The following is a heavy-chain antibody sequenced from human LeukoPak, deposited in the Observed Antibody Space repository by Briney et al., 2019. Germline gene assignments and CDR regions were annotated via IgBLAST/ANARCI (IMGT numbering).Heavy chain of an antibody. V-gene: IGHV3-23*01. CDR3: ARAGYYDSSGFYAPDAFDI. CDR1: GFTFSNYA. D-gene: IGHD3-22*01. J-gene: IGHJ3*02. CDR2: INVSGGST. Sequence: GGSLRLSCAGSGFTFSNYAMSWVRQAPGKGLEWVSDINVSGGSTNYADSVKGRFTISRDSSKNTLFLQMNSLRVGDTAVYYCARAGYYDSSGFYAPDAFDIWGQGTVVTVSS.